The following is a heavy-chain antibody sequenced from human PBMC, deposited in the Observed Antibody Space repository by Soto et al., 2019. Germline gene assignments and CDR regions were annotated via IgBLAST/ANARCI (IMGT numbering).Heavy chain of an antibody. D-gene: IGHD3-10*01. Sequence: QVQLVESGGGVVQPGRSLRLSCAASGFTFSSYGMHWVRQAPGKGPEWVAVIWYDGSNKYYADSVKGRFTISRDNSKNTLYLQMNSLSAEDTAVYYCARDEWGSGSLDYWGQGTLVTVSS. CDR1: GFTFSSYG. CDR2: IWYDGSNK. V-gene: IGHV3-33*01. CDR3: ARDEWGSGSLDY. J-gene: IGHJ4*02.